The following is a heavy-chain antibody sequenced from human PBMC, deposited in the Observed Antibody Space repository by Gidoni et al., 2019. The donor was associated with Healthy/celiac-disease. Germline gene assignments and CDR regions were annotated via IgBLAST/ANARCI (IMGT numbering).Heavy chain of an antibody. J-gene: IGHJ5*02. CDR2: INPNSGGT. V-gene: IGHV1-2*06. Sequence: QVKLVQSGAEAKQPGASAQVSCKASGYTFTGYYMHWGRQAPGQGLAWMGRINPNSGGTNYAQKCQGRVTMTRDTSISTAYMELSRLRSDDTAVYYCARVRGNGSGAWGQGTLVTVSS. CDR1: GYTFTGYY. D-gene: IGHD3-10*01. CDR3: ARVRGNGSGA.